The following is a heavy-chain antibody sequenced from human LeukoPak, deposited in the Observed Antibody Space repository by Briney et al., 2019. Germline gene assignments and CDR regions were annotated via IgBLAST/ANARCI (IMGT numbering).Heavy chain of an antibody. CDR1: GFTFSSYG. V-gene: IGHV3-30*18. CDR2: ISYDGSNK. J-gene: IGHJ6*02. Sequence: GGSLRLSCAASGFTFSSYGMHWVRQAPGKGLEWVAVISYDGSNKYYADSVKGRFTISRDNSKNTLYLQMNSLRAEDTAVYYCAKSEENYYFYGMDVWGQGTTVTVSS. CDR3: AKSEENYYFYGMDV.